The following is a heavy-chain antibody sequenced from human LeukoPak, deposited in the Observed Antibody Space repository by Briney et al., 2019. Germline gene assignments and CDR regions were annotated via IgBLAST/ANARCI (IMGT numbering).Heavy chain of an antibody. CDR3: ARGQTVTTRNWFDP. V-gene: IGHV1-18*01. J-gene: IGHJ5*02. CDR1: GYTFTSYG. Sequence: ASVKVSCKASGYTFTSYGITWVRQAPGQGLEWMGWISTYNGNTNYAQKLQGRVTMTTDTSTSTAYMELRSLRSDDTAVYYCARGQTVTTRNWFDPWGQGTLVTVSS. CDR2: ISTYNGNT. D-gene: IGHD4-17*01.